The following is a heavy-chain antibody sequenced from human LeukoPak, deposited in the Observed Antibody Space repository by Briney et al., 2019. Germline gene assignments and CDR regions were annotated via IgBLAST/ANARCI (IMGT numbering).Heavy chain of an antibody. V-gene: IGHV1-18*01. Sequence: EASVKVSCKASGYTFTSYGISWVRQAPGQGLEWMGWISAYNGNTNYAQKLQGRVTMTTDTSTSTAYMELRSLRSDDTAVYYCARVNIASGSYYASGYWGRGTLVTVSS. CDR1: GYTFTSYG. J-gene: IGHJ4*02. CDR3: ARVNIASGSYYASGY. D-gene: IGHD1-26*01. CDR2: ISAYNGNT.